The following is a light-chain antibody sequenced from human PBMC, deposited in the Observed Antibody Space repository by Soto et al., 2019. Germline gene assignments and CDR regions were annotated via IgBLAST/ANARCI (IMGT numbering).Light chain of an antibody. Sequence: DIQMTHSPSSLSASVWAIVTITCRASQSIANFLNWYQQKPGKAPKLVIYGTSTLQSGVPSRFSGSGSGTDFTLTISRLQREDFATYYCQQSYSSLWTFGQGTKVDIK. V-gene: IGKV1-39*01. CDR2: GTS. CDR1: QSIANF. J-gene: IGKJ1*01. CDR3: QQSYSSLWT.